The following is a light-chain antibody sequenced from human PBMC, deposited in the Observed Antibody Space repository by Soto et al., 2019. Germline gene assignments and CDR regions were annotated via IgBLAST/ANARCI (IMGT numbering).Light chain of an antibody. Sequence: DIQLTQSPSSLSASVGDRVTTTCRASQSISNSLNWYQQKPGKAPNLLIYGTSGLQSGVPSRFSGSGSGTDFTLTISSLQREDFATYYCQQSYSTPWTFGQRTMVDVK. J-gene: IGKJ1*01. CDR2: GTS. CDR1: QSISNS. CDR3: QQSYSTPWT. V-gene: IGKV1-39*01.